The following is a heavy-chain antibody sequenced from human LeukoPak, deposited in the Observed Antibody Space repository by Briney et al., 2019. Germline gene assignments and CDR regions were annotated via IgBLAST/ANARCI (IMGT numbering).Heavy chain of an antibody. CDR1: GLTLSNSG. Sequence: GGSLRLSCAASGLTLSNSGMHWVRQAPGKGLEWVAVIWFDGSKIYYADSVKGRFTISRDNSKNTLYLQMNSLRAEDTAVYYCARDLSSGWNPYFDYWGQGTLVTVSS. J-gene: IGHJ4*02. D-gene: IGHD6-19*01. CDR2: IWFDGSKI. V-gene: IGHV3-33*01. CDR3: ARDLSSGWNPYFDY.